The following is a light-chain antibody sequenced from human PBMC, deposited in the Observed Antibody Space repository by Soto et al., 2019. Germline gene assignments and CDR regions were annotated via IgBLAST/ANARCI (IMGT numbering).Light chain of an antibody. J-gene: IGLJ2*01. Sequence: QSVLTQPPSVSGAPGQRVTISCTGSSSNIGAGYDVHWYQQVPGTAPKLLISDNNNRPSGVPDRFSGSKSGTSASLAITGRQAEDEADYHCQSYDSSLSGSVFGGGTKVTVL. CDR1: SSNIGAGYD. CDR2: DNN. CDR3: QSYDSSLSGSV. V-gene: IGLV1-40*01.